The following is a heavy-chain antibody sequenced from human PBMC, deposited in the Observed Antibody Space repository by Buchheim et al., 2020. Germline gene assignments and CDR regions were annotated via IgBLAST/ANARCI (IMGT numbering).Heavy chain of an antibody. D-gene: IGHD1-1*01. CDR3: ARDRFRLARSGSSTTGRYYYYYYGMDV. CDR1: GFTFSDYY. Sequence: QVQLVESGGGLVKPGGSLRLSCAASGFTFSDYYMSWIRQAPGKGLEWVSYISSSSSYTNYADSVKGRFTISRDNAKNSLYLQMNSLRAEDTAVYYCARDRFRLARSGSSTTGRYYYYYYGMDVWGQGTT. CDR2: ISSSSSYT. J-gene: IGHJ6*02. V-gene: IGHV3-11*06.